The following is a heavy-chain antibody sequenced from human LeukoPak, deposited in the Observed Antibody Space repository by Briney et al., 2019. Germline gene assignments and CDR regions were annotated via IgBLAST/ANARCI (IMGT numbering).Heavy chain of an antibody. CDR3: VSEEIYGREWF. CDR1: TDSINNYS. J-gene: IGHJ4*02. Sequence: SETLSLTCTVSTDSINNYSWNWIRQPPGKGLEWIEYVYSSGLTNYNPSLKSRVTITIDTSKKKFSLKLTSVSAADTAVYYCVSEEIYGREWFWGQGTLVTVSS. D-gene: IGHD3-3*01. CDR2: VYSSGLT. V-gene: IGHV4-4*08.